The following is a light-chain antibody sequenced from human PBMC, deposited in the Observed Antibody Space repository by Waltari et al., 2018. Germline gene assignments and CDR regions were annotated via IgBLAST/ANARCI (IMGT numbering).Light chain of an antibody. J-gene: IGLJ2*01. Sequence: QSVLTQPASVSGSPGRSITISCTGANSDVGGYNSVSWYQQHPGRAPKLMIYAVSNRPSGVSDRFSGSKSGNTASLTISGLKAEDEADYYCSSYTNRRDVIFGGGTKLTVL. V-gene: IGLV2-14*03. CDR3: SSYTNRRDVI. CDR2: AVS. CDR1: NSDVGGYNS.